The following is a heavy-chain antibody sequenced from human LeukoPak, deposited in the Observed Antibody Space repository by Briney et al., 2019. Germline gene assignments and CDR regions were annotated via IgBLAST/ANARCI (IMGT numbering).Heavy chain of an antibody. CDR2: INHSGST. D-gene: IGHD3-16*02. Sequence: SETLSLTCAVYGGSFSGYYWSWIRQPPGKGLEWIGEINHSGSTNYNPSLKSRVTISVDTSKNQFSLKLSSVTAADTAVYYCARSTVLRGGVIVNVDYWGQGTLVTVSS. CDR1: GGSFSGYY. CDR3: ARSTVLRGGVIVNVDY. J-gene: IGHJ4*02. V-gene: IGHV4-34*01.